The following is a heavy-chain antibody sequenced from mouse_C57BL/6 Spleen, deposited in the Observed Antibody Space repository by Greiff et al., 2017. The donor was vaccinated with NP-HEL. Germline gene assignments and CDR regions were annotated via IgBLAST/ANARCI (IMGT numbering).Heavy chain of an antibody. CDR3: ARSGNLYYYGSRSYFDY. CDR2: IYPGSGST. J-gene: IGHJ2*01. V-gene: IGHV1-55*01. D-gene: IGHD1-1*01. Sequence: QVQLQQSGAELVKPGASVKMSCKASGYTFTSYWITWVKQRPGQGLEWIGDIYPGSGSTNYNEKFKSKATLTVDTSSSTAYMQLSSLTSEDSAVYYCARSGNLYYYGSRSYFDYWGQGTTLTVSS. CDR1: GYTFTSYW.